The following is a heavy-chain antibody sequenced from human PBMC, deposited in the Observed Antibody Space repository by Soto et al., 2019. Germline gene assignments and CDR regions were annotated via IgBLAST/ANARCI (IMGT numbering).Heavy chain of an antibody. V-gene: IGHV3-23*01. CDR1: GFTFSSYA. J-gene: IGHJ4*02. Sequence: PGGSLRLSCAASGFTFSSYAMSWVRQAPGKGLEWVSAISGSGGSTYYADSVKGRFTISRDNSKNTLYLQMNSLRAEDTAVYYCAKDFDLLPVGDQPYYDFWSGYYSPYFDYWGQGTLVTVSS. CDR3: AKDFDLLPVGDQPYYDFWSGYYSPYFDY. D-gene: IGHD3-3*01. CDR2: ISGSGGST.